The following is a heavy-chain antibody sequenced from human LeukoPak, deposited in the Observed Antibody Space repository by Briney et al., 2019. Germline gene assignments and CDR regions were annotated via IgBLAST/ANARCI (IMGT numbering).Heavy chain of an antibody. Sequence: PSETLSLTCTVSGGSISSGDYYWSWIRQPPGKGLGWIGYIYYSGSTYYDPSLKSRVTISVDTSKNQLSLKLSSVTAADTAVYYCARVAAGIGFFQYWGQSTLVTVSS. J-gene: IGHJ1*01. CDR2: IYYSGST. CDR1: GGSISSGDYY. CDR3: ARVAAGIGFFQY. D-gene: IGHD6-13*01. V-gene: IGHV4-30-4*01.